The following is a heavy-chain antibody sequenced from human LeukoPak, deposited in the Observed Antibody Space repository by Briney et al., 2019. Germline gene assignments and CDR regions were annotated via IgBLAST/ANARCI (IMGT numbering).Heavy chain of an antibody. Sequence: SETLSLTCTVSGYSISSGYYWGWTRQPPGKALEWIGSIYHSGSTHYNPSLKSRVTISGDTPQNHFSLKLSSVTAADPAVYYCARRPLTTWLCDPWGQGTLVTVSS. D-gene: IGHD4-17*01. V-gene: IGHV4-38-2*02. CDR3: ARRPLTTWLCDP. CDR1: GYSISSGYY. J-gene: IGHJ5*02. CDR2: IYHSGST.